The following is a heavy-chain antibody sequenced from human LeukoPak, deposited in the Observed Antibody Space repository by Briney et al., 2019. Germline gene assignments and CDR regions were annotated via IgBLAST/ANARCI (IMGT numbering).Heavy chain of an antibody. V-gene: IGHV5-51*01. J-gene: IGHJ3*02. D-gene: IGHD3-22*01. CDR1: GYSFTSYW. CDR2: IYPGDSDT. CDR3: ARHGRYYDSSGFDAFDI. Sequence: GESLKISCKGSGYSFTSYWIGWVRQMPGKGLEWMGIIYPGDSDTRYSPSFQGQVTNSADKSISTAYLQWSSLKASDTAMYYCARHGRYYDSSGFDAFDIWGQGTMVTVSS.